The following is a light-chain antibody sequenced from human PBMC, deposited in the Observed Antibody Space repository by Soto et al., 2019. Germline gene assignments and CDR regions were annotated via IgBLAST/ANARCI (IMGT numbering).Light chain of an antibody. CDR1: SSDIGGYNS. Sequence: ALTQSPSASGSPGQSVTISCTGTSSDIGGYNSVSWYQQHPGKAPKVMIYDVTKRPSGVPDRFSGSKSGNTASLTVSALQAEDEADYYCSSFTDRNNLVFGTGTKVTVL. CDR2: DVT. V-gene: IGLV2-8*01. J-gene: IGLJ1*01. CDR3: SSFTDRNNLV.